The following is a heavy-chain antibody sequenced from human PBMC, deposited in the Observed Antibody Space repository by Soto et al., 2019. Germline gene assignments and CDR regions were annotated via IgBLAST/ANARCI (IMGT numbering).Heavy chain of an antibody. CDR1: GFTFSSYW. D-gene: IGHD6-19*01. CDR2: INSDGSST. J-gene: IGHJ4*02. V-gene: IGHV3-74*01. CDR3: ARGVGCDY. Sequence: GWSLRLSCAASGFTFSSYWMPWVRQAPGKGLVWVSRINSDGSSTRDADSVKGRFTMSRDNAKSTLYPQMNSLRAEDTAVYYCARGVGCDYWGQGTMVTVSS.